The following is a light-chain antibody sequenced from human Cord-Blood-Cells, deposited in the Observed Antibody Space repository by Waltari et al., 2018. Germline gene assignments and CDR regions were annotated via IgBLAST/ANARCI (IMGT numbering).Light chain of an antibody. CDR2: EVS. CDR1: ISAVGSYTL. Sequence: QSALTQPASVSGSPGQSITIPCTGTISAVGSYTLVSWDQQHPGKAPKLMIYEVSKRPSGVSNRFSGSKSGNTASLTISGLQAEDEADYYCCSYAGSSTWVFGGGTKLTVL. V-gene: IGLV2-23*02. CDR3: CSYAGSSTWV. J-gene: IGLJ3*02.